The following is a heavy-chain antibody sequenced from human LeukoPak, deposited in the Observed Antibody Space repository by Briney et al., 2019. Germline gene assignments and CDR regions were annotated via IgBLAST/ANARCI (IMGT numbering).Heavy chain of an antibody. CDR2: ISYDGSNK. J-gene: IGHJ4*02. V-gene: IGHV3-30*18. CDR1: GFTFSSYG. Sequence: QPGGSLRLSCAASGFTFSSYGMHWVRQAPGKGLEWVAVISYDGSNKYYADSVKGRFTISRDNSKNTLYLQMNSLRAEDTAVYYCAKGMRRLVGALLDYWGQGTLVTVSS. D-gene: IGHD1-26*01. CDR3: AKGMRRLVGALLDY.